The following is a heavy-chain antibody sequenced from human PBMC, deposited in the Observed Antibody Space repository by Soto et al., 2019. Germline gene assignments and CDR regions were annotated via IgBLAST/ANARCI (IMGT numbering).Heavy chain of an antibody. Sequence: QITLNESGPTVVRPTETLTLTCRFSGFSLTTSGVGVGWIRQSPGKAPEGLALMYWDDDKCYSASLKSRLTITKATSKNQVVLTVSDLDPTDTATYYCAHRVLRTVFGLVTTTAIYFDFWGQGTPVAVSS. CDR2: MYWDDDK. CDR3: AHRVLRTVFGLVTTTAIYFDF. CDR1: GFSLTTSGVG. V-gene: IGHV2-5*02. D-gene: IGHD3-3*01. J-gene: IGHJ4*02.